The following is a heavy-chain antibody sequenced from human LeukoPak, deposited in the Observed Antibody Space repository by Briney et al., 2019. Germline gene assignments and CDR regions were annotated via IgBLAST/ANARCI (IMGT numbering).Heavy chain of an antibody. CDR3: ARTPSHSSGWYVYYYYMDV. CDR1: GGSISSGSYY. CDR2: IYTSGGT. V-gene: IGHV4-61*02. Sequence: PSQTLSLTCTVSGGSISSGSYYWSWIRQPAGKGLEWIGRIYTSGGTNYNPSLKSRVTISVDTSKNQFSLKLSSVTAADTAVYYCARTPSHSSGWYVYYYYMDVWGKGTTVTVSS. D-gene: IGHD6-19*01. J-gene: IGHJ6*03.